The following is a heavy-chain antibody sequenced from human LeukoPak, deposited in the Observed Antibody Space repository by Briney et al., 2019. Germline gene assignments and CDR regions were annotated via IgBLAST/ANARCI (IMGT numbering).Heavy chain of an antibody. Sequence: SVKVSCKASGGTFSSYAISWMRQAPGQGLEWMGGIIPIFGTANYAQKFQGRVTITTDESTSTAYMELSSLRSEDTAVYYCARSGNTIDDAFDIWGQGTMVTVSS. J-gene: IGHJ3*02. CDR3: ARSGNTIDDAFDI. CDR1: GGTFSSYA. CDR2: IIPIFGTA. D-gene: IGHD3-9*01. V-gene: IGHV1-69*05.